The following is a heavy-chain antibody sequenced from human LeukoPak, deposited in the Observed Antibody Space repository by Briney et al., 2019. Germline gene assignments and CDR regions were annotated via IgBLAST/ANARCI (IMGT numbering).Heavy chain of an antibody. Sequence: PGGSLRLSCAASGFTVSSNFMSWVRQAPGKGLEWVSLIYSGGSTYYADSVKGRFTISRDNSKKTMSLQMNSLRAEDTAVYYCAKGDSGDYAFDYWGRGILVTVSS. CDR1: GFTVSSNF. CDR2: IYSGGST. D-gene: IGHD4-17*01. V-gene: IGHV3-53*01. J-gene: IGHJ4*02. CDR3: AKGDSGDYAFDY.